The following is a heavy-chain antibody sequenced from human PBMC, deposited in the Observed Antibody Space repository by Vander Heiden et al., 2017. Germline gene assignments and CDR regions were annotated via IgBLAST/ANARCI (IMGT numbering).Heavy chain of an antibody. V-gene: IGHV3-23*01. J-gene: IGHJ4*02. Sequence: EVQLLESGGGLVQPGGSLRLSCAASGFTFSAYAMSWVRQALGKGLEWVSGIGSTSGNTYYADSVKGRFTISRDNSKNTVYLKMNSLRAEETAVYYCANVGSCSGGSCTAGGYWGQGTLVTVYS. CDR3: ANVGSCSGGSCTAGGY. CDR1: GFTFSAYA. CDR2: IGSTSGNT. D-gene: IGHD2-15*01.